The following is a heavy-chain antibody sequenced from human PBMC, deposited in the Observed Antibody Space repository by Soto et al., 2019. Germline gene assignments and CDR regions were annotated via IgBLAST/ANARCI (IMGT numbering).Heavy chain of an antibody. D-gene: IGHD3-3*01. CDR2: ITKTGRST. V-gene: IGHV3-23*01. CDR1: GFSFSNYG. J-gene: IGHJ3*02. CDR3: TKDGDAYDFAFDK. Sequence: SCKASGFSFSNYGMNWVRQAPGKGLEWVSGITKTGRSTFIADSVRGRFTISRDNLKNIMYLQMNSLRVDDTALYYCTKDGDAYDFAFDKWGQGTMVTVSS.